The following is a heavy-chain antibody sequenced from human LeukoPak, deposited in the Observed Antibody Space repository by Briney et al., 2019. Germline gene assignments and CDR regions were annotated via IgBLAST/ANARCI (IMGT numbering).Heavy chain of an antibody. V-gene: IGHV4-59*01. D-gene: IGHD3-9*01. CDR2: IYYSGST. Sequence: SETLSLTCTVSGGSISSYYWSWIRQPPGKGLEWIGYIYYSGSTNYNPSLKSRVTISVDTSKNQFSLKLSSVTAADTAVYYCARQTYYDILTGSPFDYWGQGTLVTVSS. CDR1: GGSISSYY. J-gene: IGHJ4*02. CDR3: ARQTYYDILTGSPFDY.